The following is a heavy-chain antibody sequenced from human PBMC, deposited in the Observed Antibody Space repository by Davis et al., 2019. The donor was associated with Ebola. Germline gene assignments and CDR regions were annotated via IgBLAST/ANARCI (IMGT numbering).Heavy chain of an antibody. Sequence: GESLKISCAASGFTFSGSAMHWVRQASGKGLEWVGRIRSKANSYATAYAASVKGRFTISRDDSKNTAYLQMNSLKTEDTAVYYCSHSSSSGGDYWGQGTLVTVSS. CDR1: GFTFSGSA. V-gene: IGHV3-73*01. D-gene: IGHD6-6*01. J-gene: IGHJ4*02. CDR2: IRSKANSYAT. CDR3: SHSSSSGGDY.